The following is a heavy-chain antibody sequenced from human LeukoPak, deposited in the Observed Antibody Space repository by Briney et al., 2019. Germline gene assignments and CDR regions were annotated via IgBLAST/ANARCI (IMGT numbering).Heavy chain of an antibody. J-gene: IGHJ4*02. CDR2: ISGSGGST. CDR3: AKVRGYNWSLHPLDY. V-gene: IGHV3-23*01. CDR1: GFTFSSYA. Sequence: TGGSLRLSCAASGFTFSSYAMSWVRQAPGKGLEWVSAISGSGGSTYYADSVKGRFTISRDNSKNTLYLQMNSLRAEDTAVYYCAKVRGYNWSLHPLDYWGQGTLVTVSS. D-gene: IGHD1-20*01.